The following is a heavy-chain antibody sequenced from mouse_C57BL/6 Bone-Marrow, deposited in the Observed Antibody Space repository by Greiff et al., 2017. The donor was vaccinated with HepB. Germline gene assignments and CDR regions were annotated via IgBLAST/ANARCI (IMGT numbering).Heavy chain of an antibody. CDR3: ARPSPPLTFYDFDY. D-gene: IGHD2-10*02. V-gene: IGHV1-81*01. CDR2: IYPRSGNT. Sequence: QVQLQQSGAELARPGASVKLSCTASGYTFTSYGISWVKQRPGQGLEWIGEIYPRSGNTYYNEKFKGKATLTADKSSSTAYLELRSLTSEDSAVYFCARPSPPLTFYDFDYWGQGTTLTVSS. CDR1: GYTFTSYG. J-gene: IGHJ2*01.